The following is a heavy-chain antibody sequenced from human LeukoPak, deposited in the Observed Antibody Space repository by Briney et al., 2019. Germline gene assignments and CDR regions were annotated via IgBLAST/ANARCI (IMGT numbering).Heavy chain of an antibody. Sequence: TLSLTCTVSGGSISSGGYYWSWIRQHPGKGLEWIGYIYYSGSTYCNPPPKSRGTISVDTSKNQFSLKRGSVTAADTAVYYCARYFDWLLQYNWFDPWGQGTLVTVSS. V-gene: IGHV4-31*03. J-gene: IGHJ5*02. D-gene: IGHD3-9*01. CDR3: ARYFDWLLQYNWFDP. CDR1: GGSISSGGYY. CDR2: IYYSGST.